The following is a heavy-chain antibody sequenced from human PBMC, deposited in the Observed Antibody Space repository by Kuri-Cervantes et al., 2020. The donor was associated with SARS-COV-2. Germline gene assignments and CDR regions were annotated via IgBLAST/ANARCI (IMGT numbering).Heavy chain of an antibody. J-gene: IGHJ4*02. CDR2: IYHSGST. CDR3: ARHSYDFWSGSEPFDY. D-gene: IGHD3-3*01. V-gene: IGHV4-30-2*01. Sequence: SETLSLTCTVSGGPISSGGYYWSWIRQPPGKGLEWIGYIYHSGSTYYNPSLKSRVTISVDTSKNQFSLKLSSVTAADTAVYYCARHSYDFWSGSEPFDYWGQGTLVTVSS. CDR1: GGPISSGGYY.